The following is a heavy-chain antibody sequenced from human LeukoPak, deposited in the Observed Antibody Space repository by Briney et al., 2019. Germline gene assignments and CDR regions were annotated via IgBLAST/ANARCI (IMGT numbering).Heavy chain of an antibody. J-gene: IGHJ4*02. D-gene: IGHD1-14*01. Sequence: PGGSLRLSCAASGFTFSSYEMNWVRQAPGEGLEWVSYISSSGSTIYYADSVKGRFTISRDNAKNTLFLQMNSLRAEDTAIYYCAKDHPSGYYFDYWGQGTLVTVSS. CDR1: GFTFSSYE. CDR2: ISSSGSTI. V-gene: IGHV3-48*03. CDR3: AKDHPSGYYFDY.